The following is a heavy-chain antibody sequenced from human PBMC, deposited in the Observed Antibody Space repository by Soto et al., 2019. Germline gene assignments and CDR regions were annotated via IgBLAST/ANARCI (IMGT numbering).Heavy chain of an antibody. Sequence: GSLRLSCAASGFTFSSYAMSWVRQAPGKGLEWVSAISGSGGSTYYADSVKGRFTISRDNSKNTLYLQMNSLRAEDTAVYYCAKGRAPIGYSSGWSPYWGQGTVVTVSS. CDR2: ISGSGGST. D-gene: IGHD6-19*01. J-gene: IGHJ4*02. V-gene: IGHV3-23*01. CDR3: AKGRAPIGYSSGWSPY. CDR1: GFTFSSYA.